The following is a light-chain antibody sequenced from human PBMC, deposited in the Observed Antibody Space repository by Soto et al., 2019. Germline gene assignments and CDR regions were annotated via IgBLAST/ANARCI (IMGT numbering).Light chain of an antibody. CDR2: GNS. CDR3: QSYDSSLSVV. J-gene: IGLJ2*01. V-gene: IGLV1-40*01. CDR1: SSNIGAGYD. Sequence: QSVLTQPPSVSGAPGQRVTMSCTGSSSNIGAGYDVHWYQQLPGTAPKLLIYGNSNRPSGVPDRFSGYKSGTSASLAITGLQAEDEADYYCQSYDSSLSVVFGGGTKLTVL.